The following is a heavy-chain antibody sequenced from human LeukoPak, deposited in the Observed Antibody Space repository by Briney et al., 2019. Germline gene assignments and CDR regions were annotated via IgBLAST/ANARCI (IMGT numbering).Heavy chain of an antibody. Sequence: GGSLRLSCAASGFTFSSYGMSWVRQAPGKGLEWVSATSGSGGSTYYADSVKGRFTISRDNSKNTLYLQMNSLRAEDTAVYYCARPITTHYYYYMDVWGKGTTVTVSS. CDR2: TSGSGGST. J-gene: IGHJ6*03. V-gene: IGHV3-23*01. D-gene: IGHD3-22*01. CDR3: ARPITTHYYYYMDV. CDR1: GFTFSSYG.